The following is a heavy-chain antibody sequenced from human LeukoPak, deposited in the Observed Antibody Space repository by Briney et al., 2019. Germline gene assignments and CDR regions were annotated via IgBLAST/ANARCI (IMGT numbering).Heavy chain of an antibody. D-gene: IGHD3-10*01. CDR1: GYTFTGYY. V-gene: IGHV1-2*02. CDR3: ARDYGSGSYGDDP. J-gene: IGHJ5*02. Sequence: ASVKVSCKASGYTFTGYYMHWVRQAPGQGLEWMGWINPNSGGTNYAQKFQGRVTMTRDTSICTAYMELSRLRSDDTAVYYCARDYGSGSYGDDPWGQGTLVTVSS. CDR2: INPNSGGT.